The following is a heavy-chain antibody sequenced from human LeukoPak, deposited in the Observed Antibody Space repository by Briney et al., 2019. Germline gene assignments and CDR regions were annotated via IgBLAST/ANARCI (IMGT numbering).Heavy chain of an antibody. CDR3: ARKESGQLVRGAFDI. J-gene: IGHJ3*02. V-gene: IGHV4-31*03. CDR2: IYYSGST. CDR1: GGSISSGGYY. D-gene: IGHD6-6*01. Sequence: SQTLSLTCTVSGGSISSGGYYWSWIRQHPGKGLEWIGYIYYSGSTYYNPSLKSRVTISADTSKNQFSLKLSSVTAADTAVYYCARKESGQLVRGAFDIWGQGTMVTVSS.